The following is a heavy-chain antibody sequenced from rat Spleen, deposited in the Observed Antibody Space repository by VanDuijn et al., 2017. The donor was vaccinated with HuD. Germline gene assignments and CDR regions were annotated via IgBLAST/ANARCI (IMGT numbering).Heavy chain of an antibody. CDR1: GFIFSDFG. CDR3: AVAGYGY. V-gene: IGHV5-58*01. J-gene: IGHJ2*01. D-gene: IGHD4-3*01. Sequence: EVQLVETGGGLVQPGRSLKLSCVASGFIFSDFGMNWIRQAPGKGLEWVASISYDGGSTYYRDSVKGRFTISRANSENTVYLQMNSLRSEDTATYYCAVAGYGYWGQGVMVTVSS. CDR2: ISYDGGST.